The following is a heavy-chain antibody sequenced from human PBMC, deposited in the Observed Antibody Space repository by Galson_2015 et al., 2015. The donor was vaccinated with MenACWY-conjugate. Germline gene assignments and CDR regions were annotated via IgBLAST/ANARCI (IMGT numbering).Heavy chain of an antibody. Sequence: SLRLSCAPSGFIVSSTYMSWVRQAPGQGLVWVSVIYSRGTTYYAESVKGRFTISRDNSKNTLYLQMNSLRAEDTAVYYCARVRQVTTNARFDYWGRGTLVTVSS. CDR2: IYSRGTT. D-gene: IGHD4-11*01. V-gene: IGHV3-66*01. J-gene: IGHJ4*02. CDR3: ARVRQVTTNARFDY. CDR1: GFIVSSTY.